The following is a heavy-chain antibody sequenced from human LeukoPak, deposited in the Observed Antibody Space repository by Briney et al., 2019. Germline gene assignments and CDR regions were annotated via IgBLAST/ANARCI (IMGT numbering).Heavy chain of an antibody. Sequence: GGSLRLSCAASGFTFGSYAMSWVRQAPGKGLEWVSGTSGSGGSTHYTDSVKGRFIISRDNSKNTLYLQMNSLRAEDTAVYYCAKYSTTWYDYFEYWGQGILVTVSS. V-gene: IGHV3-23*01. CDR1: GFTFGSYA. CDR3: AKYSTTWYDYFEY. CDR2: TSGSGGST. D-gene: IGHD6-13*01. J-gene: IGHJ4*02.